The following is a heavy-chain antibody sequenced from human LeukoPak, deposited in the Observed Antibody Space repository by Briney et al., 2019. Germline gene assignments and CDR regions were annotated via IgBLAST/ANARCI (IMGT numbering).Heavy chain of an antibody. CDR3: ARDSGYYFDY. CDR1: GFTFSDYY. D-gene: IGHD3-10*01. Sequence: PGGSLRLSCAASGFTFSDYYMSWIRQAPGKGLEWVSYISTTSSYTDYADSVRGRFTISRDNAKNLLYLQMNSLRPEDTAVYYCARDSGYYFDYWGQGTLVTVSS. V-gene: IGHV3-11*05. CDR2: ISTTSSYT. J-gene: IGHJ4*02.